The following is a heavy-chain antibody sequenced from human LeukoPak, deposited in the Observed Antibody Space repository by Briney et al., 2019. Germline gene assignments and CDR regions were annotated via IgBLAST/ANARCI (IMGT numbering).Heavy chain of an antibody. D-gene: IGHD1-1*01. J-gene: IGHJ4*02. CDR2: SRNKANSYTT. CDR1: GFTFSDHY. V-gene: IGHV3-72*01. Sequence: GGSLRLSCAASGFTFSDHYMDWVRQAPGNGLEWVGRSRNKANSYTTDYAASVRGRFTISRDASQNSLYLHMNSLKTEDTAVYYCARPGTTGTTTTDYWGQGTLVTVSS. CDR3: ARPGTTGTTTTDY.